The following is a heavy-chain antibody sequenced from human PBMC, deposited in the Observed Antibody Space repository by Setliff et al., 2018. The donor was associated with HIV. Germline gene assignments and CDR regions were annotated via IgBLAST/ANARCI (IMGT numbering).Heavy chain of an antibody. CDR2: LHQSGTT. V-gene: IGHV4-38-2*01. Sequence: SETLSLTCAVSGYSISSAFYWAWIRQSPGKGLEWIGTLHQSGTTFYNPSLKSRVTISMGTSQNHFSLKLTSVTAADTAVYYCGGAAPRTGQGTIDYWGQGTLVTVSS. CDR1: GYSISSAFY. J-gene: IGHJ4*02. CDR3: GGAAPRTGQGTIDY. D-gene: IGHD1-1*01.